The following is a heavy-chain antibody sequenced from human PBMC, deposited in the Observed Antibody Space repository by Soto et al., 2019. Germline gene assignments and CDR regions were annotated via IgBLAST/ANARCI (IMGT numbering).Heavy chain of an antibody. Sequence: PSETLSLTCSVSGDSISSYYWSWIRQSAGKGLEWIGRTYITGDTNYNPSLKSRVTMSLDTSKNQLSLKLRSVTAADTAVYYCAREYTGIVDGPTPFYFDYWGQGTPVTVSS. CDR3: AREYTGIVDGPTPFYFDY. D-gene: IGHD6-19*01. CDR2: TYITGDT. J-gene: IGHJ4*02. CDR1: GDSISSYY. V-gene: IGHV4-4*07.